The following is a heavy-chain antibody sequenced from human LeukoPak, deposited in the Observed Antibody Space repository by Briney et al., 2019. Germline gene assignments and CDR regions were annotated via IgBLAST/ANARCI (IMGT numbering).Heavy chain of an antibody. Sequence: SETLSLTCTVSGGSLSSYYWSWIRQPAGKGLGWIRRIYTSGSTNYNPSLESRVTMSVDTSKNQFSLKLSSVTAADTAVYYCARNGVAAAGIYMDVWGKGTTVTVSS. CDR1: GGSLSSYY. CDR3: ARNGVAAAGIYMDV. CDR2: IYTSGST. J-gene: IGHJ6*03. V-gene: IGHV4-4*07. D-gene: IGHD6-13*01.